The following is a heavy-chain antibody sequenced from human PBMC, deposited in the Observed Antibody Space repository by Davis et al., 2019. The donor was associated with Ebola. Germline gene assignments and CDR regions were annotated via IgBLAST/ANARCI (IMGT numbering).Heavy chain of an antibody. V-gene: IGHV4-61*08. CDR3: ARDGLYCSSTSCYDYWFDP. CDR1: GGSISSGGYS. CDR2: IYYSGST. Sequence: MPSETLSLTCTVSGGSISSGGYSWSWIRQPPGKGLEWIGYIYYSGSTNYNPSLKSRVTISVDTSKNQFSLKLSSVTAADTAVYYCARDGLYCSSTSCYDYWFDPWGQGTLVTVSS. J-gene: IGHJ5*02. D-gene: IGHD2-2*01.